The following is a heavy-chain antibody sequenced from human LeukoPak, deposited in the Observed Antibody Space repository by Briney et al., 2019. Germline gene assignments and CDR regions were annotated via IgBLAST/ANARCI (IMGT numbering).Heavy chain of an antibody. D-gene: IGHD3-3*01. CDR1: GFTFSNYS. Sequence: GGSLRLSCAASGFTFSNYSMNWLRQAPGKGLEWVSSISRRSSYVYYADSVKGRFTISRDNAKNSLYLQMNSLRAEDTAVYYCARIANYDFWSGHPDYWGQGTLVTVSS. CDR2: ISRRSSYV. J-gene: IGHJ4*02. CDR3: ARIANYDFWSGHPDY. V-gene: IGHV3-21*01.